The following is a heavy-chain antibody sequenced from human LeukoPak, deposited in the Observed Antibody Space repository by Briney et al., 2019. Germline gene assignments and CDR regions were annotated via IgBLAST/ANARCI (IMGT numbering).Heavy chain of an antibody. V-gene: IGHV3-23*01. CDR3: AKDRPNYYGSNGHYYKLNGDC. CDR1: GFTFSSYA. Sequence: GGSLRLSCAASGFTFSSYAMSWVRQAPGKGLEWVPAISGSGGSTYYADSVKGRFTISRDNSDNTLYLQMNSLRAEDTAVYYCAKDRPNYYGSNGHYYKLNGDCWGQGTLVTVSS. D-gene: IGHD3-22*01. J-gene: IGHJ4*02. CDR2: ISGSGGST.